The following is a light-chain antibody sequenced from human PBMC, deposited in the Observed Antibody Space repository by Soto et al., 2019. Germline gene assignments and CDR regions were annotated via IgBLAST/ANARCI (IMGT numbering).Light chain of an antibody. Sequence: DIVMTQSPLSLPVTPGEPASISCRASQSLLHSHRNNYLHCYLQKPGQSPQLLIYLGSNRSYGVPDRFSGSGSGTDFTLKISRVEAEDVGVYYCMQAQEAPLTVGGGTKVDIK. CDR2: LGS. CDR1: QSLLHSHRNNY. V-gene: IGKV2-28*01. CDR3: MQAQEAPLT. J-gene: IGKJ4*01.